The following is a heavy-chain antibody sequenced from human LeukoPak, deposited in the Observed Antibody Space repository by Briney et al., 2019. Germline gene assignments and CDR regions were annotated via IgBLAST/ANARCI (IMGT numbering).Heavy chain of an antibody. CDR3: ASKLSHYYYYMDV. D-gene: IGHD1-1*01. CDR2: IYYSGST. V-gene: IGHV4-39*01. CDR1: GGSISSYY. J-gene: IGHJ6*03. Sequence: SETLSLTCTVSGGSISSYYWGWIRQPPGKGLEWIGSIYYSGSTYYNPSLKSRVTISVDTSKNQFSLKLSSVTAADTAVYYCASKLSHYYYYMDVWGKGTTVTVSS.